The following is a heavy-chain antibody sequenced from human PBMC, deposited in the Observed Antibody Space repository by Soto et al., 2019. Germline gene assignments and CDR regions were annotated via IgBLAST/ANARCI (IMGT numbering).Heavy chain of an antibody. Sequence: EVQLVESGGGLIQPGGSLRLSCAASGFTVSSNYMSWVRQAPGKGLEWVSVIYSGGSTYYADSAKGRLTISRDNSKNTLYLQMNSLRAEDTAVYYCASLGTLTRGYDAVDIWGQGTMGPGSS. CDR3: ASLGTLTRGYDAVDI. D-gene: IGHD4-17*01. CDR2: IYSGGST. V-gene: IGHV3-53*01. J-gene: IGHJ3*02. CDR1: GFTVSSNY.